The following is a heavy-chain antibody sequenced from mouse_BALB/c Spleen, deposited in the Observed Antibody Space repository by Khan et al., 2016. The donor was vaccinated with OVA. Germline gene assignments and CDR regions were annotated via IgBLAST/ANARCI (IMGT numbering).Heavy chain of an antibody. CDR1: GFTFSRYP. CDR2: IGSGGST. J-gene: IGHJ2*01. V-gene: IGHV5-6-5*01. Sequence: EVELVASGGGLVKPGGSLKLSCAASGFTFSRYPMSWVRQTPEKRLEWVASIGSGGSTYYPDNVKGRFTISRDNARNILYLQMSSLRSEDTAMYFCARVNGSSGVDYWGQGTTLTVSS. D-gene: IGHD1-1*01. CDR3: ARVNGSSGVDY.